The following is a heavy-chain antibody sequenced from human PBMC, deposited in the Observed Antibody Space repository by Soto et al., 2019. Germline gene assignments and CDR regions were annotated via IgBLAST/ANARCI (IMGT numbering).Heavy chain of an antibody. V-gene: IGHV4-4*07. CDR3: ARGGRDGFDI. Sequence: QVQLQESGPGLVKPSETLSLTCTVSGGSISTYYWNWIRQSAGKGLEWIGRVYISGSTNYHPSLKGRVALAVDTSNKQFSLKVTSVTAADTAVYYCARGGRDGFDIWGQGTMVTVSS. J-gene: IGHJ3*02. CDR2: VYISGST. CDR1: GGSISTYY.